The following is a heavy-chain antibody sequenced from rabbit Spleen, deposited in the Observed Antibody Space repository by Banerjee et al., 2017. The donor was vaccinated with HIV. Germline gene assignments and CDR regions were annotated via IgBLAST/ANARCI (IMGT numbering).Heavy chain of an antibody. CDR3: ARDPVIAGSAYYDL. V-gene: IGHV1S40*01. CDR2: IYAGSSGST. J-gene: IGHJ4*01. CDR1: GFSFSTVYW. Sequence: QSLEESGGDLVKPGASLTLTCTASGFSFSTVYWIYWVRQAPGKGLEWIACIYAGSSGSTYYASWAKGRFTISETSSTTVTLQMTSLTAADTATYFCARDPVIAGSAYYDLWGPGTLVTVS. D-gene: IGHD8-1*01.